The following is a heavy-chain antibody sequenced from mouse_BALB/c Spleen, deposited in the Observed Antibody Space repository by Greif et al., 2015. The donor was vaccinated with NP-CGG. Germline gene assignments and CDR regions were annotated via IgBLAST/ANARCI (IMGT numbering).Heavy chain of an antibody. CDR2: IWAGGST. J-gene: IGHJ4*01. D-gene: IGHD2-1*01. V-gene: IGHV2-9*02. CDR1: GFSLTSYG. CDR3: ARDGGNYYAMDY. Sequence: QVTLKESGPGLVAPSRSLSITYTVSGFSLTSYGVHWVRQPPGKGLEWLGVIWAGGSTNYNSALMSRLSISKDNSKSQVFLKMNSLQTDDTAMYYCARDGGNYYAMDYWGQGTSVTVSS.